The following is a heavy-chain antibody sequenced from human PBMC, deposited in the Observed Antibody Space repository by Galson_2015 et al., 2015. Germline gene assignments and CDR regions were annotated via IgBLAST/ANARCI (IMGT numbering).Heavy chain of an antibody. D-gene: IGHD6-19*01. CDR3: ARTPTIIYSSGHHGIDSYFDY. CDR1: GGTFSSYA. Sequence: SVKVSCKASGGTFSSYAISWVRQAPGQGLEWMGGIIPIFGTANYAQKFQGRVTITADESTSTAYMELSSLRSEDTAVYYCARTPTIIYSSGHHGIDSYFDYWGQGTLVTVSS. V-gene: IGHV1-69*13. J-gene: IGHJ4*02. CDR2: IIPIFGTA.